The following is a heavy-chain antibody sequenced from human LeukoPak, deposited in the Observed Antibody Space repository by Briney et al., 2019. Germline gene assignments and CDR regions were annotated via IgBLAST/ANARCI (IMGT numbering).Heavy chain of an antibody. CDR2: IYTSGST. Sequence: SQTLSLTCTVSGGSISSGSYYWSWIRQPAGKGLEWIGRIYTSGSTNYNPSLKSRVTISVDTSKNQFSLKLSSVTAADTAVYYCASSLADYDFWSGIFRTWGQGTLVTVSS. V-gene: IGHV4-61*02. D-gene: IGHD3-3*01. J-gene: IGHJ5*02. CDR1: GGSISSGSYY. CDR3: ASSLADYDFWSGIFRT.